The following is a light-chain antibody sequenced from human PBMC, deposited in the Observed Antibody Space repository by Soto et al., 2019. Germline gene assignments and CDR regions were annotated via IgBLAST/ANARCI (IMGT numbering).Light chain of an antibody. CDR1: SSDIGHYKY. V-gene: IGLV2-14*01. CDR3: CSYAGSYTFARNV. J-gene: IGLJ1*01. CDR2: EVS. Sequence: QSALTQTASVSGSPGQTITISCTGTSSDIGHYKYVSWYQHHPGKAPKLIIYEVSNRPSGISDRFSASKSGTTASLTISGLQTEDEADYYCCSYAGSYTFARNVFGTGTKLTVL.